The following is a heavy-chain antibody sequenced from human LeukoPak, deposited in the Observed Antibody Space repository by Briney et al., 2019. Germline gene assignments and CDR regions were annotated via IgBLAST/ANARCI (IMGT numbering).Heavy chain of an antibody. V-gene: IGHV3-30*03. CDR2: ISYDGSNK. J-gene: IGHJ4*02. Sequence: HPGGSLRLSCAASGFTFSSYGMHWVRQAPGKGLEWVAVISYDGSNKYYADSVKGRFTISRDNSKNTLYLQMNSLRAEDTAVYYCARVLGSSSWSNPFDYWGQGTLVTVSS. CDR3: ARVLGSSSWSNPFDY. CDR1: GFTFSSYG. D-gene: IGHD6-13*01.